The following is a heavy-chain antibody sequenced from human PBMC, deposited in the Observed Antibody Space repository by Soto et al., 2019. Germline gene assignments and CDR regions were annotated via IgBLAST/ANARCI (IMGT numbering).Heavy chain of an antibody. CDR2: IIPIFGTA. D-gene: IGHD5-12*01. Sequence: QVQLVQSGAEVKKPGSSVTVSCKASGGTFSSYTISWVRQAPGQGLEWMGGIIPIFGTANYAQKFQGRVTITAEESTSTAYMELSSLRSEDTAVYYFARGNHRWRQLWYFYLWGLCTLVTVSS. CDR3: ARGNHRWRQLWYFYL. J-gene: IGHJ2*01. CDR1: GGTFSSYT. V-gene: IGHV1-69*12.